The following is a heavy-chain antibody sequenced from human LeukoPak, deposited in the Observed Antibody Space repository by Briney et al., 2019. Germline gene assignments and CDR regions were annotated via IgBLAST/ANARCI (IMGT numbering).Heavy chain of an antibody. J-gene: IGHJ4*02. CDR3: ARAGPMVRGVIPGALYY. Sequence: PGRSLRLSCAASGFTFSSYAMHWVRQAPGKGLEWVAVISYDGSSKYYADSVKGRFTISRDNSKNTLYLQMNSLRAEDTAVYYCARAGPMVRGVIPGALYYWGQGTLVTVSS. D-gene: IGHD3-10*01. V-gene: IGHV3-30-3*01. CDR2: ISYDGSSK. CDR1: GFTFSSYA.